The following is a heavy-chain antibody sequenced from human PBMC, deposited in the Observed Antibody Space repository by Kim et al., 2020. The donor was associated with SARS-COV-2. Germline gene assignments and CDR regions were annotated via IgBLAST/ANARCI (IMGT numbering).Heavy chain of an antibody. CDR2: IYSGGSNT. Sequence: GGSLRLSCSASGFTFISYAMTWVRQAPGKGLEWVSIIYSGGSNTYYADSVKGRFSISRDNSRNTLYLRMNSLRPEDTAVYFCAKVQFFSPGNPFDYWGQG. CDR3: AKVQFFSPGNPFDY. J-gene: IGHJ4*02. V-gene: IGHV3-23*03. CDR1: GFTFISYA. D-gene: IGHD2-2*01.